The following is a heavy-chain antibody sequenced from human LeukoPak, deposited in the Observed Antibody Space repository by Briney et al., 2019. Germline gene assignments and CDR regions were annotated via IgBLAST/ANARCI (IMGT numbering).Heavy chain of an antibody. D-gene: IGHD2-2*01. CDR3: AKDRPIVVVPAAMGS. Sequence: SGGSLRLSCAASGFTFSSYAMSWVGQAPGKAREWVSAISGSGGSTYYADSVKGRFTISRDNSKNTLYLQMNSLRAEDTAVYYCAKDRPIVVVPAAMGSWGQGTLVTVSS. CDR1: GFTFSSYA. V-gene: IGHV3-23*01. J-gene: IGHJ5*02. CDR2: ISGSGGST.